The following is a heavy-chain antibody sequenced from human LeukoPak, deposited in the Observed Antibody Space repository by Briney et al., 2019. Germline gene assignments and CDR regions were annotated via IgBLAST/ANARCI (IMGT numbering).Heavy chain of an antibody. J-gene: IGHJ5*02. Sequence: GGSLRLSCAASGFTFSSYSMNWVRQAPGKGLEWVSLIRSKAYGGTTEYAASVEGRFTISRDGSKSIAYLQMNSLKTEDTAVYYCTKSRFYDYVWGGSWGQGTLVTVSS. V-gene: IGHV3-49*04. CDR3: TKSRFYDYVWGGS. CDR2: IRSKAYGGTT. CDR1: GFTFSSYS. D-gene: IGHD3-16*01.